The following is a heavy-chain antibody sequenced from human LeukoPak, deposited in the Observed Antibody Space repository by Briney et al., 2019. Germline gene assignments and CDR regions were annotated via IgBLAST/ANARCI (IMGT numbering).Heavy chain of an antibody. CDR2: ISYDGTKI. CDR3: AELGITMIGGV. V-gene: IGHV3-30*04. J-gene: IGHJ6*04. Sequence: GALRLSCAASEFSFSSYPMHWVRQAPGKGLDWEAVISYDGTKIFYANSVKGRFTISRDNSKNTLYLQMNSLRPEDTAVYYCAELGITMIGGVWGKGTTVTISS. CDR1: EFSFSSYP. D-gene: IGHD3-10*02.